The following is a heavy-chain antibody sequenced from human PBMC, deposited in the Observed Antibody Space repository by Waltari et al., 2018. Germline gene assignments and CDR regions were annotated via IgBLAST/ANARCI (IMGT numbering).Heavy chain of an antibody. J-gene: IGHJ4*02. D-gene: IGHD3-3*01. CDR3: AVSYYDFWSGYSGFDY. CDR2: IYTSGST. V-gene: IGHV4-61*02. Sequence: QVQLQESGPGLVKPSQTLSLTCTVPGGSISRGSYYWSWIRPPAGKGLEWIGRIYTSGSTNYNPSLKSRVTISVDTSKNQFSLKLSSVTAADTAVYYCAVSYYDFWSGYSGFDYWGQGTLVTVSS. CDR1: GGSISRGSYY.